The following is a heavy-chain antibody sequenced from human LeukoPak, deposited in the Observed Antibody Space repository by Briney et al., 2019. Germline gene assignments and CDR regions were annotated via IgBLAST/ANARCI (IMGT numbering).Heavy chain of an antibody. V-gene: IGHV3-33*08. CDR3: ARDPSSPWELLHYFDY. Sequence: PGGSLRLSCAASGFTFSSYGMHWVRQAPGKGLEWVAVIWYDGSNKYYADSVKGRFTISRDNSKNTLYLQMNSLRAEDTAVYYCARDPSSPWELLHYFDYWGQGNLVTVSS. CDR1: GFTFSSYG. D-gene: IGHD1-26*01. CDR2: IWYDGSNK. J-gene: IGHJ4*02.